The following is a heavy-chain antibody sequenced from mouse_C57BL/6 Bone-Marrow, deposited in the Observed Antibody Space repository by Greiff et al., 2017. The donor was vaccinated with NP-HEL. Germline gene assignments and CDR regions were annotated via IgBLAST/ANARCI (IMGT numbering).Heavy chain of an antibody. J-gene: IGHJ3*01. V-gene: IGHV1-4*01. CDR2: INPSSGYT. CDR1: GYTFTSYT. D-gene: IGHD1-1*01. Sequence: VKLQESGAELARPGASVKMSCKASGYTFTSYTMHWVKQRPGQGLEWIGYINPSSGYTKYNQKFKDKATLTADKSSSTAYMQLSSLTSEDSAVYYCARSYYGSSYGFAYWGQGTLVTVSA. CDR3: ARSYYGSSYGFAY.